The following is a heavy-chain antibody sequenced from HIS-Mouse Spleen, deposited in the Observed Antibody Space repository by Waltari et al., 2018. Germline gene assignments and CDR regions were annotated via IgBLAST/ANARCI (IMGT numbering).Heavy chain of an antibody. CDR1: GGSISSSSYY. Sequence: QLQLQESGPGLVTPSETLSLTCTVSGGSISSSSYYWGWIRKPPGKGLEWIGSIYYRGSNYYNPSQNSRVSILVDTSNNVFSQQLALATAADTDAYYCAREITYSSSWYDWDFDLWGRGTLVTVAS. CDR3: AREITYSSSWYDWDFDL. D-gene: IGHD6-13*01. V-gene: IGHV4-39*07. CDR2: IYYRGSN. J-gene: IGHJ2*01.